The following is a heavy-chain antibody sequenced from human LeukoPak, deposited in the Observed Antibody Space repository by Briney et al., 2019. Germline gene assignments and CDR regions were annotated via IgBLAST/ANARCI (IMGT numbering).Heavy chain of an antibody. Sequence: GASVKVSCKASGYTFTSYDINWVRQATGQGLEWMGWMNPNSGNTGYAQKFQGRVTMTRNTSISKAYMELSSLRSEDTAVYYCARASTLEPRIVGASGAFDIWGQGTMVTVSS. D-gene: IGHD1-26*01. CDR1: GYTFTSYD. V-gene: IGHV1-8*01. J-gene: IGHJ3*02. CDR3: ARASTLEPRIVGASGAFDI. CDR2: MNPNSGNT.